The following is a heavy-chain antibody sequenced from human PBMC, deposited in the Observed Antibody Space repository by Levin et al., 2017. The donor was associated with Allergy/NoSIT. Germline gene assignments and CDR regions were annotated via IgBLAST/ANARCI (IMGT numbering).Heavy chain of an antibody. D-gene: IGHD3-10*01. CDR3: AKDISYGSGSLGSEAFDY. J-gene: IGHJ4*02. CDR2: ISWNSGSI. Sequence: SLKISCAASGFTFDDYAMHWVRQAPGKGLEWVSGISWNSGSIGYADSVKGRFTISRDNAKNSLYLQMNSLRAEDTALYYCAKDISYGSGSLGSEAFDYWGQGTLVTVSS. CDR1: GFTFDDYA. V-gene: IGHV3-9*01.